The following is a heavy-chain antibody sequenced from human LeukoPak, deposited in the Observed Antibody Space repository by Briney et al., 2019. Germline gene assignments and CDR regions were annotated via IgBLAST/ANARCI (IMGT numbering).Heavy chain of an antibody. Sequence: SETLSLTCTVSGGSISSYYWSWIRQPPGKGLEWIGYIYYSGSTYYNPSLKSRVTISVDTSKNQFSLKLSSVTAADTAVYYCASSDSSGYNPPFDYWGQGTLVTVSS. CDR2: IYYSGST. D-gene: IGHD3-22*01. J-gene: IGHJ4*02. CDR1: GGSISSYY. CDR3: ASSDSSGYNPPFDY. V-gene: IGHV4-59*06.